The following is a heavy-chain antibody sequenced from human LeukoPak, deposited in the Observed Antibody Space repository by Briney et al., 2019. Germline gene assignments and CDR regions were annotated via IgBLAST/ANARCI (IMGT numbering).Heavy chain of an antibody. CDR2: INHSGST. CDR1: GGSFSGYY. D-gene: IGHD6-19*01. J-gene: IGHJ6*03. Sequence: SESLSLTCAVYGGSFSGYYWSWIRQPPGKGLEWIGEINHSGSTNYNPSLKSRVTISVDTSKNQFSLKLSSVTAADTAVYYCATHSGWNPAYYYYMDVWGKGTAITVSS. V-gene: IGHV4-34*01. CDR3: ATHSGWNPAYYYYMDV.